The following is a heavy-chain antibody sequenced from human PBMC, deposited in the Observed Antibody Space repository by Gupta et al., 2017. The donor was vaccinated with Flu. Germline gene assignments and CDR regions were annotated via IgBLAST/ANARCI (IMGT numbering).Heavy chain of an antibody. V-gene: IGHV7-4-1*02. J-gene: IGHJ6*03. CDR3: ARGDYSYYYMDV. CDR2: INTNTGNP. Sequence: VRQAPGQGLEWMGWINTNTGNPTYAQGFTGRLVFSLDTSVSTAYVQITSLKPEDTAVYYCARGDYSYYYMDVWGKGTTVTVSS.